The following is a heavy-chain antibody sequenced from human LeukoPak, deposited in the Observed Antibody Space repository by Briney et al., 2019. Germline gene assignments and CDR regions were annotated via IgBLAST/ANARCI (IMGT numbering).Heavy chain of an antibody. Sequence: SETLSLTCTVSGGSISDSSYYWGWIRQAPGKRLEWIGTIYHSGRTYYNPSLRSRITISVDTSSNQFSLRLSSVTAADTAVYYCARGRVDIVVVPAAMSRYFDYWGQGTLVTVSS. V-gene: IGHV4-39*01. CDR1: GGSISDSSYY. J-gene: IGHJ4*02. CDR2: IYHSGRT. D-gene: IGHD2-2*03. CDR3: ARGRVDIVVVPAAMSRYFDY.